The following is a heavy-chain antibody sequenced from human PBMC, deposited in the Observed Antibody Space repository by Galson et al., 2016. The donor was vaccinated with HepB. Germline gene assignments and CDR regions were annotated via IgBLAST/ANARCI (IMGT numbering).Heavy chain of an antibody. Sequence: SETLSLTCAVFGESFSGHYWSWIRQPPGKGLEWIGEINDSGSTSYIPTLKSRVTMSVDTSKNHFSLRLTFVTAADTAVYFCARAPMLRGVIMTTPFDYWGQGTLVTLSS. CDR2: INDSGST. J-gene: IGHJ4*02. CDR3: ARAPMLRGVIMTTPFDY. CDR1: GESFSGHY. V-gene: IGHV4-34*01. D-gene: IGHD3-10*01.